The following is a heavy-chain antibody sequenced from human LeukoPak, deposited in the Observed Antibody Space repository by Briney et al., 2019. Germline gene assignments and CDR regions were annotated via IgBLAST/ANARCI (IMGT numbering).Heavy chain of an antibody. CDR2: YIPIFTRT. J-gene: IGHJ4*02. V-gene: IGHV1-69*05. Sequence: ASVKVSCKAYGDTFSFDALSWVRQAPGQRLEWIGGYIPIFTRTDYAERFQGRLTITTDDSTNTAYMGLRGLRSDDTAVYYCARHVYYYENTGYYSNAFDYWGQGTLVTVSS. CDR1: GDTFSFDA. CDR3: ARHVYYYENTGYYSNAFDY. D-gene: IGHD3-22*01.